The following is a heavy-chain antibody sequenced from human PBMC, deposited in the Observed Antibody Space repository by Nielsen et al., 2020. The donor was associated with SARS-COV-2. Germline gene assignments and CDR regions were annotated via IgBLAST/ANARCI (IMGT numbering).Heavy chain of an antibody. CDR3: ARSVYSSGWSIDY. D-gene: IGHD6-19*01. V-gene: IGHV3-33*01. CDR2: IWYDGSNK. CDR1: GFTFSSYG. J-gene: IGHJ4*02. Sequence: GGSLRLSCAASGFTFSSYGMHWVRQAPGKGLEWVAVIWYDGSNKYYADSVKGRFTISRDNSKNTLYLQMNSLRAEDTAVYYCARSVYSSGWSIDYWGQGTLVTVSS.